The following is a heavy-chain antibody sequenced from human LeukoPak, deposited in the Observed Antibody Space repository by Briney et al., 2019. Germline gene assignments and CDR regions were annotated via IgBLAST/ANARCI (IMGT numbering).Heavy chain of an antibody. CDR1: GGSISSGGYS. J-gene: IGHJ3*01. CDR3: ARDYDYGVGMDV. D-gene: IGHD4-17*01. V-gene: IGHV4-30-2*01. CDR2: IYHSGST. Sequence: SQTLSLTCAVSGGSISSGGYSWSWTRQPPGKGLEWIGFIYHSGSTYYNPSLKSRVTISVDRSKNQFSLKLSSVTAADTAVYYCARDYDYGVGMDVWGQGTMVTVSS.